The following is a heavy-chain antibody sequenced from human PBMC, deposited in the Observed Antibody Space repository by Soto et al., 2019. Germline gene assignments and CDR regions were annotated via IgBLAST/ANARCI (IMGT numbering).Heavy chain of an antibody. D-gene: IGHD6-6*01. Sequence: PSETLSLTCTVSGGSIGSSTYYWDWIRQPPGKGLEWIGAMYYTGNKNYNPSLESRVTMSVDTSKNQFSLKLSSVTPTGTAVYYCARRSSSSLGSLFDPWGRGILVTVSS. CDR3: ARRSSSSLGSLFDP. J-gene: IGHJ5*02. CDR1: GGSIGSSTYY. CDR2: MYYTGNK. V-gene: IGHV4-39*01.